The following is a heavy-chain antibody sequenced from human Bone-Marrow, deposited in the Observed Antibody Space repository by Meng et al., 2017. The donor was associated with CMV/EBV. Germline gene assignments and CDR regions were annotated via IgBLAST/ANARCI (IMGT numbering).Heavy chain of an antibody. CDR3: ASIAARPGSDY. Sequence: GESLKISCAASGFTFSSYWMHWVRQAPGKGLVWVSRINSDGSSTSYADSVKGRFTISRDNAKNTLYLQMNSLRAEDTAVYYCASIAARPGSDYWGQGTLVTFYS. D-gene: IGHD6-6*01. J-gene: IGHJ4*02. CDR1: GFTFSSYW. CDR2: INSDGSST. V-gene: IGHV3-74*01.